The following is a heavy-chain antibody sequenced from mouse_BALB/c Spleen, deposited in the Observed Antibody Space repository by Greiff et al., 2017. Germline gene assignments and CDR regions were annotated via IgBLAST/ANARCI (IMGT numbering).Heavy chain of an antibody. V-gene: IGHV1-9*01. CDR1: GYTFSSYW. Sequence: VQLQQSGAELMKPGASVKISCKATGYTFSSYWIEWVKQRPGHGLEWIGEILPGSGSTNYNEKFKGKATFTADTSSNTAYMQLSSLTSEDSAVYYCARWYYGSSYEAWFAYWGQGTLVTVSA. CDR3: ARWYYGSSYEAWFAY. J-gene: IGHJ3*01. CDR2: ILPGSGST. D-gene: IGHD1-1*01.